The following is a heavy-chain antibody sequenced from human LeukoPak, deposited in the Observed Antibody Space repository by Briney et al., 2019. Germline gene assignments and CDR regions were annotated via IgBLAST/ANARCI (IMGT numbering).Heavy chain of an antibody. V-gene: IGHV7-4-1*02. CDR2: INTNTGNP. CDR3: ASLTYYYDSSGYQVEHDY. J-gene: IGHJ4*02. D-gene: IGHD3-22*01. CDR1: GYTFTSYA. Sequence: ASVKVSCKASGYTFTSYAMNWVRQAPGQGLEWMGWINTNTGNPTYAQGFTGRFVFSLDTSVSTAYLQISSLKAEDTAVYYCASLTYYYDSSGYQVEHDYWGQGTLVTVSS.